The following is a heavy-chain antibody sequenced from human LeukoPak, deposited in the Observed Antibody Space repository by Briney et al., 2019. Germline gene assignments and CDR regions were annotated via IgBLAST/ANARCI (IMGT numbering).Heavy chain of an antibody. CDR1: GFTFSNYW. Sequence: GGSLRLSCAASGFTFSNYWMSWVRQAPGKGLEWVANIKEDGSEKYYVDSVKGRFTISRDNAKNSLYLQMNSLRAEDTAVYYCARGDYDFWSGYYIPFDYWGQGTLVTVSS. D-gene: IGHD3-3*01. J-gene: IGHJ4*02. V-gene: IGHV3-7*01. CDR2: IKEDGSEK. CDR3: ARGDYDFWSGYYIPFDY.